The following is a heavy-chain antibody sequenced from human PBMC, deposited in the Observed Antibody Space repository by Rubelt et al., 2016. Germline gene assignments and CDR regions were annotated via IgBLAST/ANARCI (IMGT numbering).Heavy chain of an antibody. J-gene: IGHJ4*02. CDR3: TTDQLFPSYSYGKPDY. V-gene: IGHV3-23*01. Sequence: WVRQAPGKGLEWVSAISGSGGSTYYADSVKGRFTISRDNSKNTLYLQMNSLRAEDTAVYYCTTDQLFPSYSYGKPDYWGQGTLVTVSS. D-gene: IGHD5-18*01. CDR2: ISGSGGST.